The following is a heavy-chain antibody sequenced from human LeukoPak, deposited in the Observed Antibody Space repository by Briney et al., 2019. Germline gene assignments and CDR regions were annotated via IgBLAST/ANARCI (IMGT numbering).Heavy chain of an antibody. D-gene: IGHD3-16*01. CDR1: GGTFSSYA. J-gene: IGHJ3*02. CDR3: ARGGTKEEAFDI. CDR2: IIPIFGTA. V-gene: IGHV1-69*13. Sequence: ASVKVSCKASGGTFSSYAISWVRQAPGQGLEWMGGIIPIFGTANYAQKFQGRVTITADESTSTAYMELSSLRSEDTAVYYCARGGTKEEAFDIWGQGTMVTVSS.